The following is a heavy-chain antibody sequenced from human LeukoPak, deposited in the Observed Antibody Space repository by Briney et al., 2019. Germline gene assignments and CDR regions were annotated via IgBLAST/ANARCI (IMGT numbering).Heavy chain of an antibody. V-gene: IGHV3-23*01. J-gene: IGHJ4*02. D-gene: IGHD2-21*01. Sequence: GGSLRLSCVGSGFTFRSHAMSWVRQAPEKGLEFVSGIYENGGATYYADSVKGRFSISRDNSKNTLYLQMDSLRGEDTAVYYCAKDFRIGYSAHFDYWGQGALVTVS. CDR3: AKDFRIGYSAHFDY. CDR2: IYENGGAT. CDR1: GFTFRSHA.